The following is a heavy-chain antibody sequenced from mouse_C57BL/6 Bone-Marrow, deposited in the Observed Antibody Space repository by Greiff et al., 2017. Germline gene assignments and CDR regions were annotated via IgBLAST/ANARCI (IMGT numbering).Heavy chain of an antibody. CDR2: ISYDGSN. J-gene: IGHJ1*03. Sequence: ESGPGLVKPSQSLSLTCSVTGYSITSGYYWNWIRQFPGNKLEWMGYISYDGSNNYNPSLKNRISITRDTSKNQFFLKLNSVTTEDTATYYCARALRLSYWYFDVWGTGTTVTVSS. CDR3: ARALRLSYWYFDV. V-gene: IGHV3-6*01. CDR1: GYSITSGYY. D-gene: IGHD1-2*01.